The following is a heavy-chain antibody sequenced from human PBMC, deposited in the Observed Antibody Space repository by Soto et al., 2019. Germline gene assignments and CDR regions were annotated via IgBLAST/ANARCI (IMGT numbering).Heavy chain of an antibody. CDR3: ARAPRDIVVVPAAISLAFDP. CDR2: IYHSGST. CDR1: GGSISSGGYS. Sequence: SETLSLTCAVSGGSISSGGYSWSWIRQPPGKGLEWIGYIYHSGSTYYNPSLKSRVTISVDRSKNQFSLKLSSVTAADTAVYYCARAPRDIVVVPAAISLAFDPWGQGTLVTVSS. D-gene: IGHD2-2*02. J-gene: IGHJ5*02. V-gene: IGHV4-30-2*01.